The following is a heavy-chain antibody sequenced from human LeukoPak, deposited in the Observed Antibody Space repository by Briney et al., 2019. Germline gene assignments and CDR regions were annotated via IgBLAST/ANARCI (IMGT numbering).Heavy chain of an antibody. J-gene: IGHJ6*03. CDR2: IYYSGSA. CDR3: ARQVGGDYYYYYMDV. V-gene: IGHV4-39*01. D-gene: IGHD4-23*01. Sequence: SETLSLTCTVSGGSITSSAYYWGWVRQPPGKGLEWIGNIYYSGSAYYNPSLKSRVTISVDTSKNQFSLKLSSVTAADTAVYYCARQVGGDYYYYYMDVWGKGTTVTVSS. CDR1: GGSITSSAYY.